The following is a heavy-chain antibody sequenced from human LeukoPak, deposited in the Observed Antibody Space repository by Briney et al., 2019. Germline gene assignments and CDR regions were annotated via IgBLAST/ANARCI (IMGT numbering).Heavy chain of an antibody. D-gene: IGHD2-15*01. CDR1: GYSINNYW. V-gene: IGHV5-51*01. J-gene: IGHJ5*02. Sequence: GESLKISCKGSGYSINNYWIAWVRQMPGKGLEWMGIIYPADSDIRYSPSFQGQVAISADKSISTAYLQWNSLKASDTAMYYCARQEYCSGASCYTWFDPWGQGTLVTVSS. CDR2: IYPADSDI. CDR3: ARQEYCSGASCYTWFDP.